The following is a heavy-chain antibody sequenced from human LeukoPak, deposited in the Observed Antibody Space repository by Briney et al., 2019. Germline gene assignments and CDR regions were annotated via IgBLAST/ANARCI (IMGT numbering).Heavy chain of an antibody. Sequence: SETLSLTCTVSGGSISGSIYYWGWIRQPPGKGLEWIGSIYYSGSTYYNPSLKSRVTISVDTSKNQFSLKLSSVTAADTAVYYCARGYGSGSYYNVDWFDPWGPGTLVTVSS. J-gene: IGHJ5*02. V-gene: IGHV4-39*07. CDR2: IYYSGST. CDR1: GGSISGSIYY. D-gene: IGHD3-10*01. CDR3: ARGYGSGSYYNVDWFDP.